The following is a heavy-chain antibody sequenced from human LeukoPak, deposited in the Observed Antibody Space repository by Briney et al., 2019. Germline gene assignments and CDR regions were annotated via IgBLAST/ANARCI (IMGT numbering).Heavy chain of an antibody. CDR2: INHSGST. D-gene: IGHD2-21*01. Sequence: SETLSLTCAVYGGSFSGYYWSWIRQPPGKGLEWIGEINHSGSTNYNPPLKSRVPISVDTPKNQFSLKLSPVTPAATAGIYCAGXYGGYWGQGTLVTVSS. V-gene: IGHV4-34*01. CDR1: GGSFSGYY. CDR3: AGXYGGY. J-gene: IGHJ4*02.